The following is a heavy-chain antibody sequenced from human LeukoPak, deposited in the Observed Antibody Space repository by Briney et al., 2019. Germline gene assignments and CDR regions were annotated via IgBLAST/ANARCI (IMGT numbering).Heavy chain of an antibody. D-gene: IGHD6-13*01. CDR3: ARDALSWQAAERHAVGSP. Sequence: GGSLRLSCAASGFTFSSYAMSWVRQAPGKGLEWVSAISGSGGSTYYADSVKGRFTISRDNARNSLYLQMNSLRAEDTAVYYCARDALSWQAAERHAVGSPWGQGTLVTVSS. CDR1: GFTFSSYA. V-gene: IGHV3-23*01. CDR2: ISGSGGST. J-gene: IGHJ5*02.